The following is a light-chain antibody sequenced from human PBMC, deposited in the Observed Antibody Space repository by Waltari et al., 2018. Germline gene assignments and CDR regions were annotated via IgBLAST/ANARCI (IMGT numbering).Light chain of an antibody. J-gene: IGKJ4*01. CDR2: WAS. Sequence: DIVMTQSPDPLAVSLRERATITCKSSQSVLSSSNTKNYLVSYQHEPGQPPTLLVYWASTQESVVPDRFSGSGSGTDFSLTISSLQAEDVAVYYWQQYYSAPLTFGGGTKVEIE. CDR1: QSVLSSSNTKNY. V-gene: IGKV4-1*01. CDR3: QQYYSAPLT.